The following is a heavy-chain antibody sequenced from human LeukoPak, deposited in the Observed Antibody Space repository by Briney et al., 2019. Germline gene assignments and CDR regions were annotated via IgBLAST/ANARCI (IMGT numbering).Heavy chain of an antibody. CDR2: IYYSGST. J-gene: IGHJ6*03. Sequence: SETLSLTCTVSGGSISSSSYYWGWLRQPPGKGLEWTGSIYYSGSTYYNPSLKSRVTISVDTSKNQFSLKLSSVTAADTAVYYCASLYGGPPGFYYYYMDVWGKGTTVTVSS. D-gene: IGHD4/OR15-4a*01. CDR1: GGSISSSSYY. V-gene: IGHV4-39*01. CDR3: ASLYGGPPGFYYYYMDV.